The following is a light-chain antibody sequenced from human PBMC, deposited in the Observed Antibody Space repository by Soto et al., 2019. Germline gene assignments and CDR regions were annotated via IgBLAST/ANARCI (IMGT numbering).Light chain of an antibody. CDR1: QSLGGN. J-gene: IGKJ1*01. CDR2: GAS. Sequence: EIVMTHAPATLAVSPGDTATLSCRASQSLGGNLAWYQQKPGQAPRLLIYGASTRATGIPARFSGSGSGKEFTLTISSLQSEDFAVYYCQQYNNWPPMFGQGSKVDI. V-gene: IGKV3-15*01. CDR3: QQYNNWPPM.